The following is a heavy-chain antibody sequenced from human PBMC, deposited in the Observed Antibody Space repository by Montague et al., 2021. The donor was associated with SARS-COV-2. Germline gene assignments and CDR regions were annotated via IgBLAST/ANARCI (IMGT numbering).Heavy chain of an antibody. V-gene: IGHV3-21*01. CDR2: ISSSSSYI. CDR3: ARGYDFWSGGYYYYYGMDV. J-gene: IGHJ6*02. D-gene: IGHD3-3*01. Sequence: SRRLSLSASGFTFSSYSMNWVRQAPGKGLEWVSSISSSSSYIYYADSVKGRFTISRDNAKNSLYLQMNSLRAEDTAVYYCARGYDFWSGGYYYYYGMDVWGQGTTVTGSS. CDR1: GFTFSSYS.